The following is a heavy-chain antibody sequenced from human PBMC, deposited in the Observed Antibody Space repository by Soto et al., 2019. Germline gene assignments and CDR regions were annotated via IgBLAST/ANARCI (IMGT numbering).Heavy chain of an antibody. CDR1: GGTFSNYG. V-gene: IGHV1-69*06. CDR2: IIPIFGST. CDR3: AAELRLGELAYYGLDV. Sequence: QVQLMQSGAEVKKPGSSVMVSCKASGGTFSNYGISWVRQAPGQGLEWMGGIIPIFGSTTYAQKFQGRVTIIADKSTSTAYMELYSLRTEDTAVYYRAAELRLGELAYYGLDVWGQGTTVTVSS. D-gene: IGHD3-16*01. J-gene: IGHJ6*02.